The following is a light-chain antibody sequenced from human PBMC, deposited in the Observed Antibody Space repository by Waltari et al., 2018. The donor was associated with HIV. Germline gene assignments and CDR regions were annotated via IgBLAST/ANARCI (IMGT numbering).Light chain of an antibody. J-gene: IGKJ2*01. CDR1: QIIGNAY. CDR2: GAS. CDR3: QHCGDASNT. Sequence: EIVLTQSTGTLSLSPGERATLSCRASQIIGNAYLAWYQQNPGQAPRLLISGASSRTNGVPDRFSGSGSETDFTLTISRLEPEDFAVYYCQHCGDASNTFGQGTKLEV. V-gene: IGKV3-20*01.